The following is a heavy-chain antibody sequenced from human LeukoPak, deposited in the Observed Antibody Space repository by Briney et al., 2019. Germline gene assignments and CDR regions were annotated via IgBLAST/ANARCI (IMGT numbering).Heavy chain of an antibody. CDR2: ISYDGSNK. J-gene: IGHJ4*02. CDR3: VRDRGTYRPIDY. D-gene: IGHD1-26*01. Sequence: GGSLRLSCAASGFTFSSYGMRWVRQAPGKGLEWVAVISYDGSNKYYADSVKGRFTISRDNSKNTLYLQMNSLRAEDTAIYYCVRDRGTYRPIDYWGQGTLVTVSS. V-gene: IGHV3-30*03. CDR1: GFTFSSYG.